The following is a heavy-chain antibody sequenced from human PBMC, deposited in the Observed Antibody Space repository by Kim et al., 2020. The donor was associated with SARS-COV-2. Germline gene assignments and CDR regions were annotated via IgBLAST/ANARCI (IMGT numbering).Heavy chain of an antibody. CDR3: AREPTQWLYSDPYWYFDL. J-gene: IGHJ2*01. V-gene: IGHV4-59*01. D-gene: IGHD6-19*01. CDR2: IYYSGST. Sequence: SETLSLTCTVSGGSISSYYWSWIRQPPGKGLEWIGYIYYSGSTNYNPSLKSRVTISVDTSKNQFSLKLSSVTAADTAVYYCAREPTQWLYSDPYWYFDLWGRGTLVTVSS. CDR1: GGSISSYY.